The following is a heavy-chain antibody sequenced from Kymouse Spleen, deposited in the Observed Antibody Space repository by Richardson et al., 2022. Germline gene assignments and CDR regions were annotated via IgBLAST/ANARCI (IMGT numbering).Heavy chain of an antibody. V-gene: IGHV3-74*01. CDR1: GFTFSSYW. D-gene: IGHD5-18,IGHD5-18*01. Sequence: EVQLVESGGGLVQPGGSLRLSCAASGFTFSSYWMHWVRQAPGKGLVWVSRINSDGSSTSYADSVKGRFTISRDNAKNTLYLQMNSLRAEDTAVYYCARRDTAMVNYGMDVWGQGTTVTVSS. CDR3: ARRDTAMVNYGMDV. CDR2: INSDGSST. J-gene: IGHJ6*02.